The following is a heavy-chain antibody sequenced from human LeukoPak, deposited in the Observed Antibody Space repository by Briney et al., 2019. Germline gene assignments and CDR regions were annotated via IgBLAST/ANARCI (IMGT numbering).Heavy chain of an antibody. Sequence: SETLSLTCAVYGGSFSGYYWSWIRQPPGKGLEWIGEINHSGSTNYNLSLKSRVTISVGTSKNQFSLKLSSVTAADTAVYYCARAYCSSTSCYDRASDIWGQGTMVTVSS. CDR3: ARAYCSSTSCYDRASDI. D-gene: IGHD2-2*01. CDR2: INHSGST. J-gene: IGHJ3*02. V-gene: IGHV4-34*01. CDR1: GGSFSGYY.